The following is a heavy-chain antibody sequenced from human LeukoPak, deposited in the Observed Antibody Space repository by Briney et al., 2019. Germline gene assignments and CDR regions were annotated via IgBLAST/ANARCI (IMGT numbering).Heavy chain of an antibody. Sequence: ASVKVSCKASGYTFTSYDINCVRQATGQGLEWMGWINPNSGNTGYAQKFQGRVTMTRNTSISTAYMELSSLRSEDTAVYYCARGAGYSGSYFDWFDPWGQGTLVTVSS. D-gene: IGHD1-26*01. CDR1: GYTFTSYD. J-gene: IGHJ5*02. CDR3: ARGAGYSGSYFDWFDP. V-gene: IGHV1-8*02. CDR2: INPNSGNT.